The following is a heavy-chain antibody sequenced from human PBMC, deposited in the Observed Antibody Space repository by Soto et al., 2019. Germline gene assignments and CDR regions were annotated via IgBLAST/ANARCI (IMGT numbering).Heavy chain of an antibody. J-gene: IGHJ6*02. CDR1: GFTFSSYA. Sequence: EVQLVESGGGLVQPGGSLRLSCAASGFTFSSYAMHWVRQAPGKGLEYVSAISSNGGGTYYANSVKGRFTISRDNSKNTLYLQMGSLRAEDMAVYYCARGVVVVAATYGMDVWGQGTTVTVSS. CDR3: ARGVVVVAATYGMDV. CDR2: ISSNGGGT. D-gene: IGHD2-15*01. V-gene: IGHV3-64*01.